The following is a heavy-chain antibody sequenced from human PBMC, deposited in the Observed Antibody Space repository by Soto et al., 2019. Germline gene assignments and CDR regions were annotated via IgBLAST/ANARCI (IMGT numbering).Heavy chain of an antibody. V-gene: IGHV3-33*01. Sequence: PGGSLDSSCAASGFTFSSYGMHWVRQAPGKGLEWVAVIWYDGSNKYYADSVKGRFTISRDNSKNTLYLQMNSLGAEDTAVYYCARAQFDYYDSSGYSYWGQGTLVTVSS. CDR1: GFTFSSYG. J-gene: IGHJ4*02. CDR2: IWYDGSNK. D-gene: IGHD3-22*01. CDR3: ARAQFDYYDSSGYSY.